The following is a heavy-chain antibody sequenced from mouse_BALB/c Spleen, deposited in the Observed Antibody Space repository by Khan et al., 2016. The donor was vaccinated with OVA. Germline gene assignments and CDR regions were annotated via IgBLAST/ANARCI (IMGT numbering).Heavy chain of an antibody. V-gene: IGHV1-4*01. J-gene: IGHJ3*01. CDR2: INPSNGYT. CDR1: GYTFTSYT. D-gene: IGHD2-14*01. Sequence: VQLQQSGAELARPGASVKMSCKASGYTFTSYTIHWIKMRPGQGLEWIGYINPSNGYTNYNQKFKDKATLNADKSATTAYMQLSSLASYYSAVSYLVSDGAYYRNDGYCAYWGLGTLVTVSA. CDR3: VSDGAYYRNDGYCAY.